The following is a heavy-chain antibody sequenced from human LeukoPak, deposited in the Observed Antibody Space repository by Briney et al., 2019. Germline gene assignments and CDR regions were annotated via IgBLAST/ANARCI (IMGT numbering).Heavy chain of an antibody. V-gene: IGHV4-39*01. J-gene: IGHJ4*02. D-gene: IGHD3-22*01. CDR1: GGSTSSSSFY. CDR2: ISYSGRT. CDR3: ARLRAFYYDSSGYYNFDF. Sequence: SETLSLTCTVSGGSTSSSSFYWGWIRQPPGRGLECIGRISYSGRTYYNPSLQSRVTISVDTSKNQFSLRLSSVTAADTAVYYCARLRAFYYDSSGYYNFDFWGQGTLVTVSS.